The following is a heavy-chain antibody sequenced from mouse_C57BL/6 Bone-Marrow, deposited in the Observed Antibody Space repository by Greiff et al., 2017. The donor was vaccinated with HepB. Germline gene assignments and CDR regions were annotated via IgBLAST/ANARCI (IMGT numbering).Heavy chain of an antibody. V-gene: IGHV5-12*01. CDR3: ARHGRSFDY. CDR2: ISNGGGST. CDR1: GFTFSDYY. Sequence: EVKLEESGGGLVQPGGSLKLSCAASGFTFSDYYMYWVRQTPEKRLEWVAYISNGGGSTYYPDTVKGRFTISRDNAKNTLYLQMSRLKSEDTAMYYCARHGRSFDYWGQGTTLTVSS. J-gene: IGHJ2*01. D-gene: IGHD4-1*01.